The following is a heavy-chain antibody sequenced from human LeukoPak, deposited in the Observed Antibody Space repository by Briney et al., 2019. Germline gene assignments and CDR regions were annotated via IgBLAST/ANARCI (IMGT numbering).Heavy chain of an antibody. Sequence: GGSLRLSCAASGFTFSSYGMHWVRQAPGKGLEWVAVISYDGSNKYYADSVKGRSTISRDNSKNTLYLQMNSLRAEDTAVYYCAKSLPVENGPAAAPDYWGQGTLVTVSS. D-gene: IGHD6-13*01. CDR2: ISYDGSNK. V-gene: IGHV3-30*18. CDR1: GFTFSSYG. J-gene: IGHJ4*02. CDR3: AKSLPVENGPAAAPDY.